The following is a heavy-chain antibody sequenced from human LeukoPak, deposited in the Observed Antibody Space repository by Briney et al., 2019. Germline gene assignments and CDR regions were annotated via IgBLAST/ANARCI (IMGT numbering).Heavy chain of an antibody. CDR1: GYSFTSYG. CDR3: ASSPPYYYDSSGYYYNWFDP. Sequence: ASVKVSCKASGYSFTSYGISWVRQAPGQGLEWIGWISAYNGNTNYAQKLQGRVTMTTDTSTSTAYMELRNLRSDHTAVYYCASSPPYYYDSSGYYYNWFDPWGQGNLVTVSS. CDR2: ISAYNGNT. J-gene: IGHJ5*02. V-gene: IGHV1-18*01. D-gene: IGHD3-22*01.